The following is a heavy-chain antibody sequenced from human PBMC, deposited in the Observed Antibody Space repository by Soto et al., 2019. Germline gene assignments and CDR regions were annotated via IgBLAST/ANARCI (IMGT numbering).Heavy chain of an antibody. Sequence: GASVKVSCKDSGGTLSSYAITWVRLATGQGLEWMGRIIPIFNIPDYAQKFQGKVSITADKATSTAYMELSNLRPEDTAIYYCAKARGYCSGRNNHYYGMDVWGQGTTVTVSS. D-gene: IGHD2-15*01. CDR2: IIPIFNIP. V-gene: IGHV1-69*10. J-gene: IGHJ6*02. CDR1: GGTLSSYA. CDR3: AKARGYCSGRNNHYYGMDV.